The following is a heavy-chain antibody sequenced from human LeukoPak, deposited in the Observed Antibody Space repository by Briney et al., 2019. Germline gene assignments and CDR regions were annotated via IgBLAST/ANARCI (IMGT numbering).Heavy chain of an antibody. CDR1: GFNFADYA. CDR2: ITNKAFGGTA. CDR3: TRDEYGVGSNFFDY. J-gene: IGHJ4*02. Sequence: GGSLRLSCTASGFNFADYAISWFRKAPEKGLEGVGFITNKAFGGTAEYAASVKGRFTISIDDSRSIASLQIDNLRTEDTRVYSCTRDEYGVGSNFFDYWGQGTLVTVSP. V-gene: IGHV3-49*03. D-gene: IGHD4-17*01.